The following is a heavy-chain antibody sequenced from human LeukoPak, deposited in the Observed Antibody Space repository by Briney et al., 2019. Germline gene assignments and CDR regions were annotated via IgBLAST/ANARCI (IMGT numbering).Heavy chain of an antibody. CDR1: GGSISSGGYY. D-gene: IGHD5-12*01. J-gene: IGHJ4*02. Sequence: PSETLSLTCTVSGGSISSGGYYWSWIRQPPGKGLEWIGYIYHSGSTYYNPSLKSRVTISVDRSKNQFSLKLSSVTAADTAVYYCARHGYGYYFDYWGQGTLVTVSS. CDR3: ARHGYGYYFDY. CDR2: IYHSGST. V-gene: IGHV4-30-2*01.